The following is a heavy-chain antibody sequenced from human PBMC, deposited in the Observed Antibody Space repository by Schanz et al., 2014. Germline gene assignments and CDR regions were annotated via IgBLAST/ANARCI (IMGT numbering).Heavy chain of an antibody. V-gene: IGHV1-18*01. CDR3: ARDAADFYDILTEEDY. CDR1: GYTFTSYG. CDR2: ISAYKDNT. D-gene: IGHD3-9*01. J-gene: IGHJ4*02. Sequence: QVQLVQSGAEVKKPGASVKVSCKASGYTFTSYGISWVRQAPGQGLEWMGWISAYKDNTKYPQKLQGRVAMTTDTSTSTAYMELRSLRSDDTAVYYCARDAADFYDILTEEDYWGQGTLVTVSS.